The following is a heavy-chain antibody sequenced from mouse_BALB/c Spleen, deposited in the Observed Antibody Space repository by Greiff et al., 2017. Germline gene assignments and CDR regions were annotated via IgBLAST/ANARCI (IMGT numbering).Heavy chain of an antibody. V-gene: IGHV1-18*01. Sequence: EVQLQQSGPELVKPGASVKISCKTSGYTFTEYTMHWVKQSHGKSLEWIGGINPNNGGTSYNQKFKGKAKLTAVTSTSTAYMELSSLTNEDSAVYYCTIITTVVFDYWGQGTTLTVSS. CDR1: GYTFTEYT. CDR2: INPNNGGT. CDR3: TIITTVVFDY. J-gene: IGHJ2*01. D-gene: IGHD1-1*01.